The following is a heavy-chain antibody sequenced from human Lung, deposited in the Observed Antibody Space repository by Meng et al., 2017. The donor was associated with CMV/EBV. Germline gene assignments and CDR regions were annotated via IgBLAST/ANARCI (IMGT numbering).Heavy chain of an antibody. D-gene: IGHD6-6*01. J-gene: IGHJ4*02. CDR1: GFTFSGSS. V-gene: IGHV3-73*01. Sequence: GESXKISXATSGFTFSGSSIHWVRQASGKGLEWVGRIRNKPNNYATAYAASVKGRFTISRDDSRSMAYLQMNSLRVEDTAMYYCTRSGAGSSSSAGGYWGQGTXVTVSS. CDR3: TRSGAGSSSSAGGY. CDR2: IRNKPNNYAT.